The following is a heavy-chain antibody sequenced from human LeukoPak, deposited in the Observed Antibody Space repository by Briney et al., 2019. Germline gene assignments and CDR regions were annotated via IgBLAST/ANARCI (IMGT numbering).Heavy chain of an antibody. CDR1: GYIFSTYG. D-gene: IGHD3-10*01. CDR3: ARDRDYGSGIFDY. J-gene: IGHJ4*02. Sequence: ASVNVSCKASGYIFSTYGISWVRQAPGQGLEWMGCISGYNGNTNYAQKLQGRVTMTTDTSTSTAYMELRSLRSDDTAVYYCARDRDYGSGIFDYWGQGTLVTVSS. CDR2: ISGYNGNT. V-gene: IGHV1-18*01.